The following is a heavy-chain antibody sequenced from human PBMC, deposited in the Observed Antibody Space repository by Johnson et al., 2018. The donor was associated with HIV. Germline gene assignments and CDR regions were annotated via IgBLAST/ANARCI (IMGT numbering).Heavy chain of an antibody. V-gene: IGHV3-20*04. Sequence: EKLVESGGDVVRPGGSLRISCVASGFKLYEYDVSWVRQVPGKGLEWVSVINWSGGGTAYADSVKGRFTVSTDNAKNSLYLQMISLRTEDTALYYCARAMYYCARGTIIMFRGVIGFDIWGQGTMVTVSS. J-gene: IGHJ3*02. CDR2: INWSGGGT. CDR3: ARAMYYCARGTIIMFRGVIGFDI. D-gene: IGHD3-10*01. CDR1: GFKLYEYD.